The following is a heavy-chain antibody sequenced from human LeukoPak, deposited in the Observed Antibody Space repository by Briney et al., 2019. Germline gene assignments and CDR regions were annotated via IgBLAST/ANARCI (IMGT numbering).Heavy chain of an antibody. Sequence: PGGSLRLSCAASGFTFSDFWMNWVRQAPGKGLEWVASIKQDGSEKYYVDSVKGRFSISRDNAKNSLYLQMNSLRAEDTAVYYCARAVLRFLEWSDSGYFDYWGQGTLVTVSS. CDR2: IKQDGSEK. CDR3: ARAVLRFLEWSDSGYFDY. D-gene: IGHD3-3*01. J-gene: IGHJ4*02. CDR1: GFTFSDFW. V-gene: IGHV3-7*01.